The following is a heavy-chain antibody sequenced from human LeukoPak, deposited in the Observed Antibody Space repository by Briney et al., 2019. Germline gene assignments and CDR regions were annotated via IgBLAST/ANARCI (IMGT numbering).Heavy chain of an antibody. CDR2: IQGDGSQT. V-gene: IGHV3-7*01. CDR3: ARETSGYTWSPPPFDF. Sequence: GGSLRLSCAASGFTFSNHWMTWVRQAPGKGLKWVANIQGDGSQTYYVDSVKGRFTVSRDNSKNSLFLHMNSLRVDDTAFYYCARETSGYTWSPPPFDFWGQGALVTVSS. D-gene: IGHD5-24*01. CDR1: GFTFSNHW. J-gene: IGHJ4*02.